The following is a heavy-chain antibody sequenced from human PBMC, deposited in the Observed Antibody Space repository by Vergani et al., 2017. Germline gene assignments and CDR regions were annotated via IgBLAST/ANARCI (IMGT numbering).Heavy chain of an antibody. D-gene: IGHD6-19*01. Sequence: QLQLQESGPGLVKPSETLSLTCTVSGVSISSSSYYWGWIRQPPGKGLEWIGSIYYSGSTYYNPSLKSRVTISVDTSKNQFSLKLSAVTAADTAVYYCAREHSSRFDYWGQGTLVTVSS. CDR1: GVSISSSSYY. CDR2: IYYSGST. CDR3: AREHSSRFDY. J-gene: IGHJ4*02. V-gene: IGHV4-39*07.